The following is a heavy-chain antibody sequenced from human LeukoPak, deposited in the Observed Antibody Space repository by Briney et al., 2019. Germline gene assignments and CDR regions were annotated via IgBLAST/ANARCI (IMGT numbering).Heavy chain of an antibody. CDR2: INHSGST. D-gene: IGHD3-10*01. V-gene: IGHV4-34*01. CDR3: ARTRITMVRGVSKLNYYGMDV. CDR1: GGSFSGYY. Sequence: PSETLSLTCAVYGGSFSGYYCSWIRQPPGKGLEWIGEINHSGSTNYNPSLKSRVAISVDTSKNQFSLKLSSVTAADTAVYYCARTRITMVRGVSKLNYYGMDVWGKGTTVTVSS. J-gene: IGHJ6*04.